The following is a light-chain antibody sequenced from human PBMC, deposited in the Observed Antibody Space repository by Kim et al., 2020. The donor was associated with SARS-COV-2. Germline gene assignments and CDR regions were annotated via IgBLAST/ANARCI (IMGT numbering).Light chain of an antibody. CDR1: NLGDKY. J-gene: IGLJ3*02. CDR2: QNY. V-gene: IGLV3-1*01. CDR3: QAWDFNRV. Sequence: SYELTQPPSVSVSPGQTATFTCYGDNLGDKYICWYQQKSGQSPVLVIYQNYKRPSGIPERFSGSNSGNTATLTISGTQAMDEADYYCQAWDFNRVFGRGTRLTVL.